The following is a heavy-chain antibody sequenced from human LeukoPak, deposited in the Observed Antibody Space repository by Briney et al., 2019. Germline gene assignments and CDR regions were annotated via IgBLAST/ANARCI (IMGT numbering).Heavy chain of an antibody. Sequence: PGGSLRLSCAASGFTFSNSVMNWVRQAPGKGLEWVSSISSSSSYIYYADSVKGRFTISRDNAKNSLYLQMNSLRAEDTAVYYCARDMVRGVIPPRDAFDIWGQGTMVTVSS. D-gene: IGHD3-10*01. CDR3: ARDMVRGVIPPRDAFDI. CDR2: ISSSSSYI. J-gene: IGHJ3*02. V-gene: IGHV3-21*01. CDR1: GFTFSNSV.